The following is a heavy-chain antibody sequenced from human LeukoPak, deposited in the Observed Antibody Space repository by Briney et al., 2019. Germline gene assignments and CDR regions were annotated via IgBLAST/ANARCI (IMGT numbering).Heavy chain of an antibody. V-gene: IGHV3-33*01. D-gene: IGHD3-10*01. Sequence: PGGSLRLSCAASGFTFSSYGMHWVRQAPGKGLEWVAVIWYDGSGKYYAESVKGRFTISRDNSKNTLYLQMNSLRAEDTAVYYCTTDYYGSGSYPDAFDIWGRGTMVTVSS. CDR1: GFTFSSYG. CDR3: TTDYYGSGSYPDAFDI. J-gene: IGHJ3*02. CDR2: IWYDGSGK.